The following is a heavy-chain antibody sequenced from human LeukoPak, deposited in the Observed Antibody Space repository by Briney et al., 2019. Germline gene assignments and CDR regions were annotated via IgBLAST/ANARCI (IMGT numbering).Heavy chain of an antibody. CDR2: IIHIFGTA. V-gene: IGHV1-69*13. Sequence: SVKVSCKASGGTFSSYAISWVRQAPGQGLEWMGGIIHIFGTANYAQKFQGRVTITADESTSTAYMELSSLRSEDTAVYYCARDGGIAAAHYYFDYWGQGTLVTVSS. J-gene: IGHJ4*02. CDR1: GGTFSSYA. CDR3: ARDGGIAAAHYYFDY. D-gene: IGHD6-13*01.